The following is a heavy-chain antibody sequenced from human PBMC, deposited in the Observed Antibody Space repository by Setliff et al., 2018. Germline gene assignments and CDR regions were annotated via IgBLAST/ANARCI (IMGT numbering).Heavy chain of an antibody. Sequence: KVSCKASGYSFTSYWIGWVRQMPGKGLEWMGIIYPGDSDTRYSPSFQGQVTISADKSISTAYLQWSSLKASDTAMYYCARREVEVAGTSYYYYMDVWGKGTTVTVSS. D-gene: IGHD6-19*01. V-gene: IGHV5-51*01. J-gene: IGHJ6*03. CDR3: ARREVEVAGTSYYYYMDV. CDR1: GYSFTSYW. CDR2: IYPGDSDT.